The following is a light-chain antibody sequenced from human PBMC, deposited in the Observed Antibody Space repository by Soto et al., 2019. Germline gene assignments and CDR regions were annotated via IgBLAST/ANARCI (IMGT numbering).Light chain of an antibody. CDR2: KIS. Sequence: DIVLTQTPLSSPVTLGQPASISCTSSQSLVLTDGKTYLSWLQQRPGQPPRLLIYKISDRLSGVPDRFTGSGAGTDFTLKISRVEAEDVGTYYCMQATRFPFTFGGGTKVDIK. J-gene: IGKJ4*01. CDR1: QSLVLTDGKTY. CDR3: MQATRFPFT. V-gene: IGKV2-24*01.